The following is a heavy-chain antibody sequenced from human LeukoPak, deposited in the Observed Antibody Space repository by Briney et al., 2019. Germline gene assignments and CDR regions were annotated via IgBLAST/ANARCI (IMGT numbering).Heavy chain of an antibody. CDR1: GGSISSYY. J-gene: IGHJ5*02. CDR2: IYYSGST. D-gene: IGHD3-3*01. Sequence: SETLSLTCTVSGGSISSYYWSWIRQPPGKRLEWIGYIYYSGSTNYNPSLKSRVTISVDTSKNQFSLKLSSVTAADTAVYYCAGVTIFGVVTNWFDLWGQGTLVTVSS. CDR3: AGVTIFGVVTNWFDL. V-gene: IGHV4-59*08.